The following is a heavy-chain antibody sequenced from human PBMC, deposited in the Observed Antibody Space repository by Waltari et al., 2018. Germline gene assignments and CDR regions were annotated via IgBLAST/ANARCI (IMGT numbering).Heavy chain of an antibody. CDR1: GYSFTPYW. D-gene: IGHD3-9*01. Sequence: EVQLVQSGAEVKKPGEALTISCKASGYSFTPYWLGWVRQVPGEGLEWVGITYPGGSDTRYTPSFRGHVTISTDKSIDTAYLQWRSLKASDSAIYYCARQGYHDWVGVDYWGQGTLVTVSS. J-gene: IGHJ4*02. CDR2: TYPGGSDT. CDR3: ARQGYHDWVGVDY. V-gene: IGHV5-51*01.